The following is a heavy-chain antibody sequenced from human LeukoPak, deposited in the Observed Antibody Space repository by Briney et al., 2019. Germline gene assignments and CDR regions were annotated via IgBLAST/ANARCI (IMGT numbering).Heavy chain of an antibody. CDR3: ARIRNYSNYYFDY. CDR2: INPNSGGT. Sequence: GASVKVSCKASGYTFTGYYMHWVRQAPGQGLEWMGWINPNSGGTNYAQKFQGRVTMTRDTSISTAYMELSRLRSDDTAVYYCARIRNYSNYYFDYWGQGTLVTVSS. CDR1: GYTFTGYY. J-gene: IGHJ4*02. V-gene: IGHV1-2*02. D-gene: IGHD4-4*01.